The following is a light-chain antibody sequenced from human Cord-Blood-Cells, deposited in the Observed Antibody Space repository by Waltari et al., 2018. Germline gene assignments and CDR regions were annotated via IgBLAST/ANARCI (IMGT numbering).Light chain of an antibody. J-gene: IGLJ2*01. CDR1: SLRSYY. CDR2: GKN. V-gene: IGLV3-19*01. CDR3: NTRDSSGNL. Sequence: SSELTQDPAVSVALGQTVRITGQGDSLRSYYASWYQQKPGQAPVLGIYGKNKRHSGIPDRCSGSSAGKTASLTVTGAQAEDESEYYCNTRDSSGNLFGGGTKLTVL.